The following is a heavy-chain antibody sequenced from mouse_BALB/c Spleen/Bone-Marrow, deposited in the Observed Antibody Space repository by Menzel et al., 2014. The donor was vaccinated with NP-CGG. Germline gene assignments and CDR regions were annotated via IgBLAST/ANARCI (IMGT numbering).Heavy chain of an antibody. Sequence: VQLQQSGAELVKPGASVKLSCTASGFNIKDTYMHWVKQRPEQGLEWIGRIVPASGNTKFDPKFQGKATIASDTSSNTAYLQLSSLTSEDTAVYYCAAYYYVSSYGFAYWSQGTLVTVSA. J-gene: IGHJ3*01. CDR1: GFNIKDTY. V-gene: IGHV14-3*02. CDR2: IVPASGNT. CDR3: AAYYYVSSYGFAY. D-gene: IGHD1-1*01.